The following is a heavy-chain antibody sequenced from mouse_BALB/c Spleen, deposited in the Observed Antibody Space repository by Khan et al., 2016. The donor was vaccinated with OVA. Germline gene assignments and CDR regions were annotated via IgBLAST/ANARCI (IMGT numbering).Heavy chain of an antibody. V-gene: IGHV1S29*02. CDR1: GYTFTDYS. CDR2: IFPNTGDT. D-gene: IGHD2-10*01. J-gene: IGHJ3*01. Sequence: VQLQQSGPEVVEPGASVKMSCRASGYTFTDYSLDWVKQSHGKSLEWIGYIFPNTGDTVYNQKFKTKATLTVNISSSTAHMELRSLTSEDSAVYYCTRSAYCSFAFWGQGTLVTVSA. CDR3: TRSAYCSFAF.